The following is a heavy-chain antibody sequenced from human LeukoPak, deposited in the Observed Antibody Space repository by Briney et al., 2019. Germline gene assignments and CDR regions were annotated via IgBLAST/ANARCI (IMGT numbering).Heavy chain of an antibody. CDR2: IFGGGKT. J-gene: IGHJ4*02. V-gene: IGHV3-53*01. CDR3: AAWRGSSWFDY. Sequence: GGSLRLSCAVSGFPVSSNHMGWVRQAPGKGLERVSVIFGGGKTSYAGSVQGRVTLSRDNSKNTLYLQMIRLRVEDTAVYYCAAWRGSSWFDYRGQGSVVTVSS. D-gene: IGHD6-13*01. CDR1: GFPVSSNH.